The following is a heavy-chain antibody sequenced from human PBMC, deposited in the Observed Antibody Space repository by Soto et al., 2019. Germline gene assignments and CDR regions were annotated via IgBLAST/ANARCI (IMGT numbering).Heavy chain of an antibody. V-gene: IGHV4-31*03. Sequence: SETLSLTYTVSGGSISSGGYYWSWIRQHPGKGLEWIGYIYYSGSTYYNPSLKSRVTISVDTSKNQFSLKLSSVTAADTAVYYCARVPPQMAPDYWGQGTLVTVSS. CDR1: GGSISSGGYY. CDR3: ARVPPQMAPDY. J-gene: IGHJ4*02. CDR2: IYYSGST.